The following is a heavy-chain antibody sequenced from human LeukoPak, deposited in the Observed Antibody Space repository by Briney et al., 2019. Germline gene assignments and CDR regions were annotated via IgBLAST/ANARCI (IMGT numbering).Heavy chain of an antibody. J-gene: IGHJ3*02. CDR2: MNPNSGNT. Sequence: ASVKVSCKASGYTFTSYDINWVRQATGQGLEWMGRMNPNSGNTGYAQKFQGRVTMTRNTSISTAYMELSSLRSEDTAVYYCARGRVVRGVIRAFDIWGQGTMVTVSS. D-gene: IGHD3-10*01. CDR1: GYTFTSYD. V-gene: IGHV1-8*01. CDR3: ARGRVVRGVIRAFDI.